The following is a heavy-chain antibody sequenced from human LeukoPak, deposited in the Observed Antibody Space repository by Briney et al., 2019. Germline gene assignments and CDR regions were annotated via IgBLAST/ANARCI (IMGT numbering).Heavy chain of an antibody. CDR1: GFTFSSYA. CDR3: ARGAYSNYRVDY. D-gene: IGHD4-11*01. J-gene: IGHJ4*02. CDR2: ISGSGGST. Sequence: QTGGSLRLSCAASGFTFSSYAMSWVRQAPGKGLEWVSAISGSGGSTYYADSVKGRFTISRDSSKNTLYLQMNSLRDEDTAVYYCARGAYSNYRVDYWGQGTLVTVSS. V-gene: IGHV3-23*01.